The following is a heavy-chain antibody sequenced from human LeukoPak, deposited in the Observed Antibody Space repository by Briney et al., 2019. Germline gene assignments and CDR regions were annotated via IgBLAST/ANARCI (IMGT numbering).Heavy chain of an antibody. CDR2: IYTSGST. V-gene: IGHV4-61*02. Sequence: SQTLSLTCTVSGGSISSGSYYWSWIRQPAGKGLEWIGRIYTSGSTNYNPSLKSRVTISVDTSKNQFSLKLSSVTAADTAVYYCAGERSRGLRDYWGQGTLVTVSS. CDR1: GGSISSGSYY. J-gene: IGHJ4*02. CDR3: AGERSRGLRDY. D-gene: IGHD1-26*01.